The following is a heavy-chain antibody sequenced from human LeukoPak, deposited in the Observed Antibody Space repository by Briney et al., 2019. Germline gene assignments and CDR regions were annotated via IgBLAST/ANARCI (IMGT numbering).Heavy chain of an antibody. CDR3: ARECASAGCYGFDY. J-gene: IGHJ4*02. Sequence: ASVTVSCTASGYTFTSYAMNWVRQAPGQGLEWMGWINTNTGNPTYAQGFTGRFVFSLDTSVSTAYLQISSLKAEDTAVYYCARECASAGCYGFDYWGQGTLVTVSS. CDR1: GYTFTSYA. V-gene: IGHV7-4-1*02. D-gene: IGHD3-16*01. CDR2: INTNTGNP.